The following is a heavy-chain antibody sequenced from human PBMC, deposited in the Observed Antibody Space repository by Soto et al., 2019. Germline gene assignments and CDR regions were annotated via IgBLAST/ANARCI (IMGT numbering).Heavy chain of an antibody. J-gene: IGHJ3*02. CDR1: GYPVTAYY. V-gene: IGHV1-2*02. Sequence: QLHLVQSGAVVKKPGASVTVSCSAAGYPVTAYYMHWVRQAPGRGREWMGGINPATGAAKYTQTCRGRVTMTRDTSTSTVLMELSGLTFEDTAVFYCARGGGVGVAGSAAFDMWGQGTLVTVSS. D-gene: IGHD3-3*01. CDR2: INPATGAA. CDR3: ARGGGVGVAGSAAFDM.